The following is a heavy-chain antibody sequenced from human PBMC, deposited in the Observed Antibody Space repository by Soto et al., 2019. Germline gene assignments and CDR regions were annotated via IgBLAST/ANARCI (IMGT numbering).Heavy chain of an antibody. CDR2: ISGSGGST. V-gene: IGHV3-23*01. J-gene: IGHJ4*02. CDR3: AKDQAVDSITMIVVVITALDY. Sequence: PGGSLRLSCAAPGFTFSSYAMSWVRQAPGKGLEWVSAISGSGGSTYYADSVKGRFTISRDNSKNTLYLQMNSLRAEDTAVYYCAKDQAVDSITMIVVVITALDYWGQGTLVTVSS. CDR1: GFTFSSYA. D-gene: IGHD3-22*01.